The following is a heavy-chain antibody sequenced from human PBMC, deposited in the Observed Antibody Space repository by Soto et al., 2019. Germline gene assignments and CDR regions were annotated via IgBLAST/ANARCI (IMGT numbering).Heavy chain of an antibody. CDR3: ARDRIAAAGTDYYYGMDV. CDR1: GGSISSYS. J-gene: IGHJ6*02. D-gene: IGHD6-13*01. CDR2: IYYSGST. Sequence: SETLSLTCTVSGGSISSYSWSWIRQPPGKGLEWIGYIYYSGSTNYNPSVKSRVTISVDTSKNQLSLKLSSVTAADTAVYYWARDRIAAAGTDYYYGMDVWGQGTTVTVSS. V-gene: IGHV4-59*01.